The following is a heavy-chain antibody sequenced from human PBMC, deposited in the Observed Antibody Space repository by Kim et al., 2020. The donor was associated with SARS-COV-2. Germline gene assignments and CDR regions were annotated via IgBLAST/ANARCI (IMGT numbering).Heavy chain of an antibody. CDR2: ISYDGTNQ. D-gene: IGHD6-19*01. Sequence: GGSLRLSCTGSGFTLSTFAIHWVRQSPGKGLEWVAVISYDGTNQYYADSVRGRFLISRDNSKNTVYLEINSPRPEDTAIFYCARVALPGAFDSWGLGTLV. CDR3: ARVALPGAFDS. J-gene: IGHJ4*01. CDR1: GFTLSTFA. V-gene: IGHV3-30*04.